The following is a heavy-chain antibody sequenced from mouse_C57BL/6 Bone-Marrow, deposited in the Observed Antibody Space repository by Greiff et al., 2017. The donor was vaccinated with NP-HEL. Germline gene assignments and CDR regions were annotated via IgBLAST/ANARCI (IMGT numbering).Heavy chain of an antibody. V-gene: IGHV1-15*01. J-gene: IGHJ4*01. CDR3: TIYYGSSYGYAMDY. D-gene: IGHD1-1*01. CDR1: GYTFTDYE. CDR2: IDPETGGT. Sequence: QVQLQQSGAELVRPGASVTLSCKASGYTFTDYEMHWVKQTPVHGLEWIGAIDPETGGTAYNQKFKGKAILTADKSSSTAYMELRSLTSEDSAVYYCTIYYGSSYGYAMDYWGQGTSVTVSS.